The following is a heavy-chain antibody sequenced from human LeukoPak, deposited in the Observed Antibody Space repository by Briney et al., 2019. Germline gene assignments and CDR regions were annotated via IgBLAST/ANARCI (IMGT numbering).Heavy chain of an antibody. CDR3: ASSTQISKYADY. Sequence: GGSLTLSCAASGFTFSSSWMHWVRQAPGKGLVWVSRINSDGSITTYADSVRGRFTISRGNAKSTLYLQMNSLRAEDTAVYYCASSTQISKYADYWGQGALVTVSS. D-gene: IGHD2-2*01. CDR1: GFTFSSSW. J-gene: IGHJ4*02. CDR2: INSDGSIT. V-gene: IGHV3-74*01.